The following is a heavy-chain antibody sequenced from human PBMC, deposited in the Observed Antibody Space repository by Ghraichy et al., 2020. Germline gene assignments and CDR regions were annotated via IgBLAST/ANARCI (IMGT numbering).Heavy chain of an antibody. Sequence: GESLNISCEASGFTFRNYWMSWVRQAPGKGLEWVANIKRDDTTKDYVESVRGRVTISRDNANNSLFLQMNSLRAEDTAVYYCARDPSYGALDFWGQGTQVTVSS. J-gene: IGHJ4*02. CDR3: ARDPSYGALDF. D-gene: IGHD4-17*01. CDR2: IKRDDTTK. CDR1: GFTFRNYW. V-gene: IGHV3-7*03.